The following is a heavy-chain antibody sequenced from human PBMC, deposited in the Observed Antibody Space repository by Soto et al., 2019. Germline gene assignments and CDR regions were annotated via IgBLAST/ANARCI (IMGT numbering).Heavy chain of an antibody. Sequence: SETLSLTRTVSGGSISSGDYYWSWIRQPPGKGLEWIGYIYYSGSTNYNPSLKSRVTISVDTSKNQFSLKLSSVTAADTAVYYCARKLAHWFDPWGQGTLVTVSS. J-gene: IGHJ5*02. CDR3: ARKLAHWFDP. CDR1: GGSISSGDYY. CDR2: IYYSGST. D-gene: IGHD6-13*01. V-gene: IGHV4-30-4*01.